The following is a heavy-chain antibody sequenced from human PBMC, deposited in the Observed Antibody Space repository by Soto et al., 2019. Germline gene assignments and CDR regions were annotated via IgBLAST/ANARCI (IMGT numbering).Heavy chain of an antibody. Sequence: EVQLVESGGGLVKPGGSLRLSCAASGFTFSRYAMNWVRRAPGKGLEWVSSISSGSTYIYYGDSVKGRFTCSRDNAQNSLYLQMDGLRAEDTAVYYCARGLEMAIRDAFDLWGQGVMVTVSS. CDR2: ISSGSTYI. CDR3: ARGLEMAIRDAFDL. V-gene: IGHV3-21*01. D-gene: IGHD3-16*01. CDR1: GFTFSRYA. J-gene: IGHJ3*01.